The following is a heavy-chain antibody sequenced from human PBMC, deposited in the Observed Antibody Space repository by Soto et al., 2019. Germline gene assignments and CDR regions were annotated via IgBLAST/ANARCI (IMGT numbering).Heavy chain of an antibody. J-gene: IGHJ5*02. Sequence: VASVKVSCKASGYTFTSYYMDWVRQAPGQGLEWMGIINPSGGSTSYAQKFQGRVTMTRDTSTSTVYMELSSLRSEDTAVYYCARAALGNVTIFQNWFDPWGQGTLVTVSS. D-gene: IGHD3-9*01. CDR1: GYTFTSYY. V-gene: IGHV1-46*03. CDR3: ARAALGNVTIFQNWFDP. CDR2: INPSGGST.